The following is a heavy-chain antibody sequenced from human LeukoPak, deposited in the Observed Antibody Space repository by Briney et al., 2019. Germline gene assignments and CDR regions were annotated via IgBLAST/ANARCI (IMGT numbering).Heavy chain of an antibody. CDR1: GFTFSDYY. CDR3: ARSQEAIFGVVAPFDY. J-gene: IGHJ4*02. CDR2: ISSSGSTI. D-gene: IGHD3-3*01. V-gene: IGHV3-11*01. Sequence: GGSLRLSCAASGFTFSDYYMSWIRQAPGKGLEWVSYISSSGSTIYYADSVKGRFTISRDNAKNSLYLQMNSLRAEDTAVYYCARSQEAIFGVVAPFDYWGQGTLVTVSS.